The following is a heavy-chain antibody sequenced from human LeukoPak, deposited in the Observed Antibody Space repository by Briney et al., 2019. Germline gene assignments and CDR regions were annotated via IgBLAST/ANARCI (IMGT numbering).Heavy chain of an antibody. D-gene: IGHD2-15*01. J-gene: IGHJ5*02. Sequence: GSSVKVSCRASGGTFSSYAISWVRQAPGQGLEWMGRIIPILGIANYAQKFQGRVTMTRHTSTSTVYMELSSLRSEDTSVYYCARSDIRPGWFDPWGQGTLVTVSS. CDR1: GGTFSSYA. CDR2: IIPILGIA. CDR3: ARSDIRPGWFDP. V-gene: IGHV1-69*04.